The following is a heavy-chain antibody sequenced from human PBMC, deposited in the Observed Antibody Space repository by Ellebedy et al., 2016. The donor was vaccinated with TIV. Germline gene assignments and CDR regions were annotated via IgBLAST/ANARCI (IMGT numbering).Heavy chain of an antibody. V-gene: IGHV3-74*01. J-gene: IGHJ4*02. D-gene: IGHD2-21*02. CDR1: GFTFSYYW. Sequence: GESLKISCEASGFTFSYYWMHWVPQAPGKRMVWVPRVNGGGVSTSHSDSVKGRFTISRDNAKKTLYLQMNSLMAEDTAVYYCTRTLTSYYFDYWGQGALVTVSS. CDR2: VNGGGVST. CDR3: TRTLTSYYFDY.